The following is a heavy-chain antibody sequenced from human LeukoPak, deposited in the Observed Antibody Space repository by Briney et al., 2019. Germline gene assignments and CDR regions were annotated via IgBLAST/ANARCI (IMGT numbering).Heavy chain of an antibody. Sequence: GGSLRLSCTASGFTFGDYAMSWFRQAPGKGLEWVANIKQDGSEKYYVDSVKGRFTISRDNAKNSLYLQMNSLRAEDTAVYYCARGLELHFDYWGQGTLVTVSS. CDR2: IKQDGSEK. CDR1: GFTFGDYA. CDR3: ARGLELHFDY. V-gene: IGHV3-7*01. D-gene: IGHD1-7*01. J-gene: IGHJ4*02.